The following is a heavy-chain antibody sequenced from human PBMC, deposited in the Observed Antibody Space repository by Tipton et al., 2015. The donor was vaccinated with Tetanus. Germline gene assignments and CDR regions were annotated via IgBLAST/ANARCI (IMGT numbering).Heavy chain of an antibody. CDR1: GFTFSNYW. J-gene: IGHJ6*02. Sequence: LRLSCAASGFTFSNYWMNWVRRAPGKGLEWVAVIWYDGSNKYYADSVKGRFTISRDNSKNTLYLQMNSLRAEDTAVYYCARGGTSAYYFDTSGFAVLGYGMGVWGQGATVIVSS. D-gene: IGHD3-22*01. V-gene: IGHV3-33*08. CDR2: IWYDGSNK. CDR3: ARGGTSAYYFDTSGFAVLGYGMGV.